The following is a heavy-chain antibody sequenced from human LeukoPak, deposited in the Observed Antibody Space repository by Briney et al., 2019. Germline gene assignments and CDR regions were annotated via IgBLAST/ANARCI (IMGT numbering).Heavy chain of an antibody. CDR1: GYTFTSYG. D-gene: IGHD3-10*01. J-gene: IGHJ4*02. Sequence: ASVKVSCKASGYTFTSYGISWVRQATGQGLEWMGWISAYNGNTNYAQKLQGRVTMTTDTSTSTAYMELRSLRSDDTAVYYCARDLAMVRGVRAAPISRAGYWGQGTLVTVSS. CDR2: ISAYNGNT. V-gene: IGHV1-18*01. CDR3: ARDLAMVRGVRAAPISRAGY.